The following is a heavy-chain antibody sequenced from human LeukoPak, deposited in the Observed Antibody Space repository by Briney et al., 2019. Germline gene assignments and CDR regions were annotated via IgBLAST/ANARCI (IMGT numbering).Heavy chain of an antibody. V-gene: IGHV4-4*09. D-gene: IGHD1-1*01. Sequence: SETLSLTCTVSGDSLSLYYWSWIRQPPGKRLQWIGYIHTSGSTNYNPSLKSRVTISLDTSKKQFSPKLSSVTAADTAVYYCARLYWNLHYFDYWGQGALVTVSS. J-gene: IGHJ4*02. CDR2: IHTSGST. CDR1: GDSLSLYY. CDR3: ARLYWNLHYFDY.